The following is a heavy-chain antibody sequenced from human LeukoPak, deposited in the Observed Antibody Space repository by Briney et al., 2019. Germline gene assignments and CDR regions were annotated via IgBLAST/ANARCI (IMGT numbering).Heavy chain of an antibody. D-gene: IGHD2/OR15-2a*01. Sequence: GGSESLLRGLSGFSESSNYVHGVRQAPGKGLEWVSVIYSGGSTNYADSVKGRFTISRDNSKNTLYLQMNSLRAEDTAVYYCARKTGAIRPGVYYYYSWGQGTLVTVSS. V-gene: IGHV3-66*01. CDR3: ARKTGAIRPGVYYYYS. CDR2: IYSGGST. CDR1: GFSESSNY. J-gene: IGHJ4*02.